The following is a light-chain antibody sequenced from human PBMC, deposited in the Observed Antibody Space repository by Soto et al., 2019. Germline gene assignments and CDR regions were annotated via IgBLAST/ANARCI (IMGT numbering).Light chain of an antibody. Sequence: EIVLTQSPGTLSLSPGERATLSCRASQSVSSSYLAWYQLKPGQAPRLLIYGASSRATGIPDRFSGSGSGTDFTLTNSRLEPEDFAVYYCQQYGSSPFTFGQGTKLEIK. J-gene: IGKJ2*01. CDR1: QSVSSSY. V-gene: IGKV3-20*01. CDR2: GAS. CDR3: QQYGSSPFT.